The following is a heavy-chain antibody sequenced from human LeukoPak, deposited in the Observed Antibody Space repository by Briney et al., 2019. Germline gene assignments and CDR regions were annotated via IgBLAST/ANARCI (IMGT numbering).Heavy chain of an antibody. Sequence: PGGSLRLSCAASRFTFSSYGMAWVRQAPGKGLEWFSSISGGGTNTYYADSVKGRFTISRDNSKNTLYLQMNSLRAEDTVIYYCAKDPFEGNMIVVLDYWGQGTLVTVSS. D-gene: IGHD3-22*01. V-gene: IGHV3-23*01. CDR3: AKDPFEGNMIVVLDY. J-gene: IGHJ4*02. CDR1: RFTFSSYG. CDR2: ISGGGTNT.